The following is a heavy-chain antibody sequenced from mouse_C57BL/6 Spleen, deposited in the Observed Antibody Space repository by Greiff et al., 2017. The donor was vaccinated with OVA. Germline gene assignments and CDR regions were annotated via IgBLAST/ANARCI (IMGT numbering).Heavy chain of an antibody. CDR2: IDPETGGT. CDR3: TRYLYYGNPAWFAY. V-gene: IGHV1-15*01. D-gene: IGHD2-1*01. CDR1: GYTFTDYE. J-gene: IGHJ3*01. Sequence: QVQLQQSGAELVRPGASVTLSCKASGYTFTDYEMHWVKQTPVHGLEWIGAIDPETGGTAYNQKFKGKAILTADKSSSTAYMELRSLTSEDSAVYYCTRYLYYGNPAWFAYWGQGTLVTVSA.